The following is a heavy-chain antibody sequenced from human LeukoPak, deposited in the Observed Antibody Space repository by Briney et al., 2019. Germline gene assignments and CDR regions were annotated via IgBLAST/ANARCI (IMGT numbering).Heavy chain of an antibody. J-gene: IGHJ4*02. V-gene: IGHV3-53*01. CDR2: IYSDGST. Sequence: GGSLRLSCASSGFTSRSFGMHWVRQAPGKGLEWVSIIYSDGSTDYADSVKGRFTISRDNSKNTLSLQMNSLRAEDTAVYYCARDKEGGSGSMDYWGLGTLVTVSS. CDR3: ARDKEGGSGSMDY. CDR1: GFTSRSFG. D-gene: IGHD3-10*01.